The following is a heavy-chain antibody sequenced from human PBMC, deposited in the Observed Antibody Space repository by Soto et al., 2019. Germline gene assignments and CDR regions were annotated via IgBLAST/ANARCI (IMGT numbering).Heavy chain of an antibody. CDR3: GRAWLTNFISGYDPNWFDP. Sequence: GASVKVSCKASGYTFTSYDINWVRQATGQGLEWMGWMNPNSGNTGYAQKFQGRVTMTRNTSISTAYMELSSLRSEDTAVDYCGRAWLTNFISGYDPNWFDPWCQGTLVTVPS. V-gene: IGHV1-8*01. D-gene: IGHD5-12*01. J-gene: IGHJ5*02. CDR2: MNPNSGNT. CDR1: GYTFTSYD.